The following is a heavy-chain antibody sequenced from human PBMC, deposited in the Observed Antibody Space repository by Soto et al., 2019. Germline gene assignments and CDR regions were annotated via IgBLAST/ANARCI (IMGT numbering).Heavy chain of an antibody. CDR2: ISAYNGNT. V-gene: IGHV1-18*01. J-gene: IGHJ5*02. D-gene: IGHD3-3*01. CDR3: ASTGSEVDFWRGSLRGFDP. CDR1: GYTFTSHG. Sequence: ASVKVSCKASGYTFTSHGISWVRQAPGQGLEWMGWISAYNGNTNYAQKLQGRVTMTTDTSMSTAYMELSSLRSEDTAMYYCASTGSEVDFWRGSLRGFDPWGQGTLVTVSS.